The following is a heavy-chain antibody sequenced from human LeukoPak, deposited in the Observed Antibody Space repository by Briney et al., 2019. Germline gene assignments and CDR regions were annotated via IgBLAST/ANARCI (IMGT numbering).Heavy chain of an antibody. D-gene: IGHD6-13*01. J-gene: IGHJ5*02. CDR2: INHSGST. CDR3: ARGFRFRYSSSDSDP. Sequence: SETLSLTCAVYGGSFSGYYWSWIRQPPGKGLEWIGEINHSGSTNYNPSLKSRVTISVDTSKNQFPLKLSSVTAADTAVYYCARGFRFRYSSSDSDPWGQGTLVTVSS. CDR1: GGSFSGYY. V-gene: IGHV4-34*01.